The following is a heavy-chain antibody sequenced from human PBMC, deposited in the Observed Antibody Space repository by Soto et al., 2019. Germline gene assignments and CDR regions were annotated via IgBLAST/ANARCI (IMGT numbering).Heavy chain of an antibody. CDR1: GFTFSSYS. Sequence: EVQLVESGGGLVKPGGSLRLSCAASGFTFSSYSMNSVRQAPGKGLEWVSSISSSSSYIYYADSVKGRFTISRDNAKNALYLQMNSLKAEETAVYYCARERGLVQGYNGMDVWGQGTTVTVPS. J-gene: IGHJ6*02. D-gene: IGHD6-19*01. CDR3: ARERGLVQGYNGMDV. CDR2: ISSSSSYI. V-gene: IGHV3-21*01.